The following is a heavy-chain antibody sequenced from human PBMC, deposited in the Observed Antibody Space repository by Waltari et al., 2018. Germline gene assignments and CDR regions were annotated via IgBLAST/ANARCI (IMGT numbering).Heavy chain of an antibody. V-gene: IGHV3-23*01. CDR2: ITISDAT. Sequence: EVQLLESGGDLVQPGGSLRLSCGSPRFTCNTYAINWVRRAPGTGLQWVAAITISDATYYADSVKGRFTISRDISKDTVYLQMNSLRAEDTAIYYCAKPFYNWDDPLDSWGQGTLVTVSS. CDR1: RFTCNTYA. D-gene: IGHD1-20*01. CDR3: AKPFYNWDDPLDS. J-gene: IGHJ4*02.